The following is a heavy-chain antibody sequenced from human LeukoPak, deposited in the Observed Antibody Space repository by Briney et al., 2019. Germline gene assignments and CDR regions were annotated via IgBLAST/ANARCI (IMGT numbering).Heavy chain of an antibody. CDR1: GFTFSSYS. V-gene: IGHV3-21*01. CDR3: ARAAMIPLMDV. CDR2: ISSSSSYI. J-gene: IGHJ6*02. D-gene: IGHD5-18*01. Sequence: GGSLRLSCVASGFTFSSYSMKWVRQAPGKGLEWVSSISSSSSYIDYADSVKGRFTISRDNAKNSLYLQMNSLRAEDTAVYYCARAAMIPLMDVWGQGTTVTVSS.